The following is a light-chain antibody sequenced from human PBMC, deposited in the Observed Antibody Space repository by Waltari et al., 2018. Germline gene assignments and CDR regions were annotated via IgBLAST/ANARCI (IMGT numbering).Light chain of an antibody. Sequence: SYELTRPPSVSVPPRQPDTIPCSGQNSGEKSASWYQYTPGQPPVLVIYQDTKRPSGIPERFSGSNPGNTAALTISGARPMDEADYYCQVWHINAVVCGGGTKLTVL. CDR1: NSGEKS. CDR2: QDT. V-gene: IGLV3-1*01. CDR3: QVWHINAVV. J-gene: IGLJ2*01.